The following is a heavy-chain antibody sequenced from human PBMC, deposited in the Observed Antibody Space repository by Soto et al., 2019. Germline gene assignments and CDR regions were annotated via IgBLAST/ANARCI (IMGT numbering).Heavy chain of an antibody. CDR2: ISAYNGNT. CDR1: GYTFTSYG. Sequence: ASVKVSCKASGYTFTSYGISWVRQAPGQGFEWMGWISAYNGNTNYAQKLQGRVTMTTDTSTSTAYMELRSLRSDDTAVYYCARPYDFWSGSGPFDYWGQGTLVTVSS. CDR3: ARPYDFWSGSGPFDY. J-gene: IGHJ4*02. D-gene: IGHD3-3*01. V-gene: IGHV1-18*01.